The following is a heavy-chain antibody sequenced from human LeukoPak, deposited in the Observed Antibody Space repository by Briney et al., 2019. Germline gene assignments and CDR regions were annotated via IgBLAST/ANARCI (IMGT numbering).Heavy chain of an antibody. CDR2: TYYRSKWYN. J-gene: IGHJ4*02. CDR1: GDSVSSNSAA. Sequence: SQTLSLTCAISGDSVSSNSAAWNWIRQSPSRGLEWLGRTYYRSKWYNDYAVSVKSRITINPDTSKNQFSLQLNSVTPEDTAVYYCARSGCSGGSCYDRHFFDYWGQGTLVTVSS. D-gene: IGHD2-15*01. CDR3: ARSGCSGGSCYDRHFFDY. V-gene: IGHV6-1*01.